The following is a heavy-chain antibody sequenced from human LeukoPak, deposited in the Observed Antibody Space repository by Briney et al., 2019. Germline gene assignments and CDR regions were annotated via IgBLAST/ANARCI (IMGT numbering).Heavy chain of an antibody. CDR2: ISYDGSNK. D-gene: IGHD3-22*01. V-gene: IGHV3-30-3*01. CDR3: ARAPDYYDSSGYFHY. J-gene: IGHJ4*02. Sequence: GGSLRLSCAASGFTFSSYAMHWVRQAPGKGLEWVAVISYDGSNKYYADSVKGRFTISRDNSKNTLYLQMNSLRAEDTAVYYCARAPDYYDSSGYFHYWGQGTLVAVSS. CDR1: GFTFSSYA.